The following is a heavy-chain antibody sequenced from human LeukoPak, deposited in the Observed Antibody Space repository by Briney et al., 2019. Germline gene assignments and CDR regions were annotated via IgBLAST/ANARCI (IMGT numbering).Heavy chain of an antibody. D-gene: IGHD6-19*01. CDR2: LHISGST. J-gene: IGHJ4*02. V-gene: IGHV4-4*07. CDR3: ARDRYGSGADY. Sequence: SETLSLTCSVSGGSISSYYWNWIRQPAGKGLEWIGRLHISGSTTYNPSLKSRVTISVDTSKNQFSLKLNSVTAADTAVYYCARDRYGSGADYWGQGTLVTVSS. CDR1: GGSISSYY.